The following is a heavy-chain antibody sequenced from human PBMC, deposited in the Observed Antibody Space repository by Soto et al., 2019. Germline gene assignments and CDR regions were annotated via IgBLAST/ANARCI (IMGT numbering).Heavy chain of an antibody. D-gene: IGHD2-15*01. V-gene: IGHV4-31*03. CDR2: IYYSGST. J-gene: IGHJ6*02. CDR1: GGSISSGGYY. Sequence: QVQLQESGPGLVKPSQTLSLTCTVSGGSISSGGYYWSWIRQHPGKGLEWIGYIYYSGSTYYNPSLKSRVTISVDTSKNQFSLKLSSVTAADTAVYYCARERGYCSGGSCYWRDYYYGMDVWGQGTTVTVSS. CDR3: ARERGYCSGGSCYWRDYYYGMDV.